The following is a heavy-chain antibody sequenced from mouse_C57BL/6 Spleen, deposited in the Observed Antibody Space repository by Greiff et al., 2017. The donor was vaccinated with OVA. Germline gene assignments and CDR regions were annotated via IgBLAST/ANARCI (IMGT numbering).Heavy chain of an antibody. CDR3: ARSYGNTGGYYYYAMDY. Sequence: QVQLQQSGAELVKPGASVKISCKASGYAFSSYWMNWVKRRPGKGLEWIGQIYPGDGDTNYNGKFKGKATLTADKFSSTAYMQLSSLTSEDSAVYFCARSYGNTGGYYYYAMDYWGQGTSVTVSS. J-gene: IGHJ4*01. D-gene: IGHD2-1*01. CDR1: GYAFSSYW. V-gene: IGHV1-80*01. CDR2: IYPGDGDT.